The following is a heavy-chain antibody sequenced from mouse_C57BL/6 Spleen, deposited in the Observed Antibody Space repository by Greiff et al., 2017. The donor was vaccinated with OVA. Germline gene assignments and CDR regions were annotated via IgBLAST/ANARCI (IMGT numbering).Heavy chain of an antibody. CDR2: IDPSDSET. CDR3: ARLGDWFAY. CDR1: GYTFTSYW. Sequence: QVQLQQPGAELVRPGSSVKLSCKASGYTFTSYWMHWVKQRPIQGLEWIGNIDPSDSETHYTQKFKDKATLTVDKSSSTAYMQLSSLTSEDSAVYYCARLGDWFAYWGQGTLVTVSA. J-gene: IGHJ3*01. V-gene: IGHV1-52*01.